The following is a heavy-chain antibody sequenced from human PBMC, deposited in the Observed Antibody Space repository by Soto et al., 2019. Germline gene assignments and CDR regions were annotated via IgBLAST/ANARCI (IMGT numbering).Heavy chain of an antibody. V-gene: IGHV3-23*01. CDR1: GFTFSSYA. D-gene: IGHD3-9*01. CDR2: ISGGGGST. CDR3: AKAGGYDILTGHRNRFDP. Sequence: HPGGSLRLSCAASGFTFSSYAMSWVRQAPGKGLEWVSGISGGGGSTYYADSVKGRFTISRDNSKNTLYLQMNSLRAEDTAVYYCAKAGGYDILTGHRNRFDPWGQGTLVTVSS. J-gene: IGHJ5*02.